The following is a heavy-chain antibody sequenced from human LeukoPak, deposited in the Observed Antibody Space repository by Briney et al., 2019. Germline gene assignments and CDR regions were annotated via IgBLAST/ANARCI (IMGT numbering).Heavy chain of an antibody. CDR1: GYTFTGYY. D-gene: IGHD2-2*01. CDR2: INPNSGGT. CDR3: ARGEDIVVVPAASRADWFDP. Sequence: ASVKVSCKASGYTFTGYYMHWVRQAPGQGLEWMGWINPNSGGTNYAQKFQGRVTMTRDTSISTAYMELSRLRSDDTAVYYCARGEDIVVVPAASRADWFDPWGQGTLVTVSS. V-gene: IGHV1-2*02. J-gene: IGHJ5*02.